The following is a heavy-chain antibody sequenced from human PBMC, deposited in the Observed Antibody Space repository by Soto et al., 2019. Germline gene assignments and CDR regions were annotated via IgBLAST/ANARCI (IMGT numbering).Heavy chain of an antibody. CDR3: ARGGNTYYYDSSGY. CDR1: GGTFSSYA. D-gene: IGHD3-22*01. J-gene: IGHJ4*02. Sequence: ASVKVSCKASGGTFSSYAISWVRQAPGQGLEWMGGIIPIFGTANYAQKFQGRVTITADKSTSTAYMELSSLRSEDTAVYYCARGGNTYYYDSSGYWGQGTLVTAPQ. V-gene: IGHV1-69*06. CDR2: IIPIFGTA.